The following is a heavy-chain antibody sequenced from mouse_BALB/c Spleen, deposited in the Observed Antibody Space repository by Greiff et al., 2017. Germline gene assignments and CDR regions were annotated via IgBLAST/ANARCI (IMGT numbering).Heavy chain of an antibody. J-gene: IGHJ4*01. Sequence: EVQRVESGGGLVQPGGSMKLSCVASGFTFSSYWMSWVRQSPEKGLEWVAEIRLKSDNYATHYAESVKGKFTISRDDSKSRLYLQMNSLRAEDTGIYYCTGTYYGYFYYYAMDYWGQGTSVTVSS. CDR2: IRLKSDNYAT. D-gene: IGHD1-2*01. CDR3: TGTYYGYFYYYAMDY. CDR1: GFTFSSYW. V-gene: IGHV6-3*01.